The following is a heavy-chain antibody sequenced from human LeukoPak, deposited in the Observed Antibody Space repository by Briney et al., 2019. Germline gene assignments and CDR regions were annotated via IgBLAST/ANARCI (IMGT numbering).Heavy chain of an antibody. V-gene: IGHV3-7*03. CDR2: IKQDGSDK. CDR3: ARVGRHDYGDPDFDS. Sequence: GGSLRLSCAASGFMFRNYWMSWVRQAPGRGREWVANIKQDGSDKYYVDSVKGRFTISRDNAKNSLYLQMNNLRADDTAVYYCARVGRHDYGDPDFDSWGQGTLVTVSS. J-gene: IGHJ4*02. CDR1: GFMFRNYW. D-gene: IGHD4-17*01.